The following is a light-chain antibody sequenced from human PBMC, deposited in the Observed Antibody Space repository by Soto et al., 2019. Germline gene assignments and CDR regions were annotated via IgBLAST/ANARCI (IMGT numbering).Light chain of an antibody. Sequence: EFVMTQSPATLSVSPGEGVTLSCRASQGIGDTLAWYQHKPGQAPRLLIYGASSRATGIPDRFSGSGSGRDFSLTINRLEPEDSAVYYCQQYGTSPPITFGQGTRLEIK. CDR2: GAS. CDR1: QGIGDT. V-gene: IGKV3-20*01. CDR3: QQYGTSPPIT. J-gene: IGKJ5*01.